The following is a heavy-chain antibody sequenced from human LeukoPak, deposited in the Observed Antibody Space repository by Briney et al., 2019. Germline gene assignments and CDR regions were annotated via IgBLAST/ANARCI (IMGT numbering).Heavy chain of an antibody. J-gene: IGHJ6*03. CDR1: GGAISSYY. CDR2: IYYSGNT. CDR3: ARVVDYGDYGSPGYYYYMDV. Sequence: SETLSLTCTVSGGAISSYYWSWIRQPPGKGLDWIGYIYYSGNTKYNPSLKSRVTISVDTSKNQFSLKLSSVTAADTAVYCCARVVDYGDYGSPGYYYYMDVWGKGTTVTVSS. D-gene: IGHD4-17*01. V-gene: IGHV4-59*01.